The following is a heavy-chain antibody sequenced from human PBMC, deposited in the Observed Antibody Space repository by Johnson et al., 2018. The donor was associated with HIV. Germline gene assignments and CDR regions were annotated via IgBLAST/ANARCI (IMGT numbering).Heavy chain of an antibody. CDR1: GFTVSSNY. V-gene: IGHV3-7*01. D-gene: IGHD1-26*01. J-gene: IGHJ3*02. Sequence: VQLVESGGGLIQPGGSLRLSCAASGFTVSSNYMSWVRQAPGKGLEWVANIKQDGSEKYYVDSVKGRFTISRDNAQNSLYLQMNSLRVEDTAVYYCARERSYPSGWGRDAFDIWGQGTMVTVSS. CDR2: IKQDGSEK. CDR3: ARERSYPSGWGRDAFDI.